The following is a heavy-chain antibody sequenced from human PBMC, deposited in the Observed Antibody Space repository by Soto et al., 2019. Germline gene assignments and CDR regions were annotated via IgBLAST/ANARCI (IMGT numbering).Heavy chain of an antibody. CDR1: GGSISSSSYY. Sequence: SETLSLTCTVSGGSISSSSYYWGWIRQPPGKGLEWIGSIYYSGSTYYNPSLKSRVTISVDTSKNQFSLKLSSVTAADTAVYYCVSFWNELDAFDIWGQGTMVTVSS. CDR2: IYYSGST. V-gene: IGHV4-39*01. D-gene: IGHD1-1*01. J-gene: IGHJ3*02. CDR3: VSFWNELDAFDI.